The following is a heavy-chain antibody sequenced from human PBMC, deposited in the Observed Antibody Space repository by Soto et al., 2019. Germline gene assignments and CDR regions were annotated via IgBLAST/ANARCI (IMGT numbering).Heavy chain of an antibody. D-gene: IGHD1-20*01. CDR2: VHPGNSDI. CDR1: GYSFNSYW. V-gene: IGHV5-51*01. CDR3: AALTGATFL. J-gene: IGHJ4*02. Sequence: PGESLKISCKASGYSFNSYWIGWVRQMPGKGLEWMGIVHPGNSDIRYSPSFQGQVTVSVDRSISTAYLQWSSLKASDTAMYYCAALTGATFLWGQGTLVTVSS.